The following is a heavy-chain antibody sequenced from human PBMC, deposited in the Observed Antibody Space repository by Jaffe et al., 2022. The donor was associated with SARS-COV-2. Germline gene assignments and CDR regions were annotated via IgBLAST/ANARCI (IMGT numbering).Heavy chain of an antibody. V-gene: IGHV1-69*01. Sequence: QVQLVQSGAEVKKPGSSVKVSCKASGGTFSSYAISWVRQAPGQGLEWMGGIIPIFGTANYAQKFQGRVTITADESTSTAYMELSSLRSEDTAVYYCARDIGYCSSTSCVNWFDPWGQGTLVTVSS. J-gene: IGHJ5*02. CDR2: IIPIFGTA. CDR3: ARDIGYCSSTSCVNWFDP. CDR1: GGTFSSYA. D-gene: IGHD2-2*01.